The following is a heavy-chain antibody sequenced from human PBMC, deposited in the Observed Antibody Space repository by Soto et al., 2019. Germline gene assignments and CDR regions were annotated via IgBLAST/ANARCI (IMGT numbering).Heavy chain of an antibody. J-gene: IGHJ6*02. CDR2: IGRRSDI. CDR1: GFSFSTYS. CDR3: AREETAWPLAYGLDV. V-gene: IGHV3-21*01. D-gene: IGHD2-21*02. Sequence: PGGSLRLSCEASGFSFSTYSMHWVRQAPGKGLEWVSSIGRRSDIYYADSVKGRFTISRDNAKNSVSLQMNSLRDEYTAVYYCAREETAWPLAYGLDVWGQGTTVTVSS.